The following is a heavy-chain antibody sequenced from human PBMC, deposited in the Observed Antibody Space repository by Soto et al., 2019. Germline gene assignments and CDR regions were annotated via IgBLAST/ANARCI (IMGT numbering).Heavy chain of an antibody. CDR3: ARTKCSGGSCYSWSLDY. CDR2: RYYSEST. Sequence: SETLSLTCTVSGGSTTTGGYYWSWIRQLPGKGLEWIGHRYYSESTYYNPSLKSRVSISLDTSKNQFSLKLSFVTAADTAMYYCARTKCSGGSCYSWSLDYWGQGTPVTISS. J-gene: IGHJ4*02. CDR1: GGSTTTGGYY. D-gene: IGHD2-15*01. V-gene: IGHV4-31*03.